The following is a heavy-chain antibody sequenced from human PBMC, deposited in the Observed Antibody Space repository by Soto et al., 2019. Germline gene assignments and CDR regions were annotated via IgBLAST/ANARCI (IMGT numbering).Heavy chain of an antibody. D-gene: IGHD6-19*01. J-gene: IGHJ5*02. CDR1: GYTFTSYG. CDR3: ARYSSGLLVAGIPSP. V-gene: IGHV1-18*01. Sequence: GASVKVSCTASGYTFTSYGIIWVRQAPGQGLEWMGWISAYNGNTNYAQKLQGRVTMTTDTSTSTAYMELRSLRSDDTAVYYCARYSSGLLVAGIPSPWGQGTLVTVS. CDR2: ISAYNGNT.